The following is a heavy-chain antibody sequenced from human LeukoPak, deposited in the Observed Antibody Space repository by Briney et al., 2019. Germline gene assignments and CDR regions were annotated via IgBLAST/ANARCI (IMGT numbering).Heavy chain of an antibody. V-gene: IGHV1-69*13. CDR1: GYTFTNDD. J-gene: IGHJ6*03. CDR2: TIPVYGTT. Sequence: ASVKVSCKAFGYTFTNDDINWVRQATGQGLEWMGGTIPVYGTTNYAQKFQGRVTITADESTGTVYMELNTLRSEDTAVYYCARAGPPSRDYYYYMDVWGTGTMVTVAS. CDR3: ARAGPPSRDYYYYMDV.